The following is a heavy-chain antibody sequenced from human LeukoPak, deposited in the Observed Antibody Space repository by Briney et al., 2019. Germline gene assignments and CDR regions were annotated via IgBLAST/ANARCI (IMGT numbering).Heavy chain of an antibody. CDR2: MNPNSGKT. CDR3: ARGWRRRGNYYYYYMDV. CDR1: GCTFTSYD. V-gene: IGHV1-8*03. D-gene: IGHD3-16*01. J-gene: IGHJ6*03. Sequence: ASVKVSFKASGCTFTSYDINWVRQAPGQGLEWMGGMNPNSGKTDYAQKFQGRVTITTNNSTSTAYMELSSLRSEDPAVYYCARGWRRRGNYYYYYMDVWGKGTTVTVSS.